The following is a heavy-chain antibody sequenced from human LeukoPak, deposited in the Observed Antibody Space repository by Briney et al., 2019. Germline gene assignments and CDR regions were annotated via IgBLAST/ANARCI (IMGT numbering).Heavy chain of an antibody. CDR1: GYTFTGYY. V-gene: IGHV1-2*06. CDR2: ISPNSGDT. J-gene: IGHJ4*02. CDR3: ARDYCGGDCFPDY. Sequence: ASVKVSCKTSGYTFTGYYVHWVRQAPGQGLEWMGRISPNSGDTNYAQKFQGRVTMTRDTSISTAYMELSRLRSDDTAVYYCARDYCGGDCFPDYWGQGTLVTVSS. D-gene: IGHD2-21*02.